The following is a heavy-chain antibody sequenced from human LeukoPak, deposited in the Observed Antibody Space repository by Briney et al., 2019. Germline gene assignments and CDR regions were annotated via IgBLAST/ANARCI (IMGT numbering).Heavy chain of an antibody. Sequence: PSETLSLTCAVYGGSFSGYYWSWIRQPPGKGLEWIGEINHSGSTNYNPSLKSRVTISVDTSKNQCSLKLSSVTAADTAVYYCARGGGNGGGWVGHFYYMDVWGKGTTVIVSS. J-gene: IGHJ6*03. CDR1: GGSFSGYY. D-gene: IGHD4-23*01. CDR2: INHSGST. V-gene: IGHV4-34*01. CDR3: ARGGGNGGGWVGHFYYMDV.